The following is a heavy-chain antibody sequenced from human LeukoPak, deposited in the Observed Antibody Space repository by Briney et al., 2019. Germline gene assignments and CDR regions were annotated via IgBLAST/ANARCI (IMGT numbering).Heavy chain of an antibody. D-gene: IGHD3-3*01. Sequence: GASVKVSCKASGYTFTGYYMHWVRQAPGQGLEWMGWINPNSGGTNYAQKFQGRVTMTRDTSIGTAYMELSRLRSDDTAVYYCARDDPNYDFWSGRYSYYGMDVWGQGTTVTVSS. CDR2: INPNSGGT. CDR3: ARDDPNYDFWSGRYSYYGMDV. J-gene: IGHJ6*02. V-gene: IGHV1-2*02. CDR1: GYTFTGYY.